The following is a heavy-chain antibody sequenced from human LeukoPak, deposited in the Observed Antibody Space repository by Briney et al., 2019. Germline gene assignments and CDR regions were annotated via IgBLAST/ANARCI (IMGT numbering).Heavy chain of an antibody. CDR1: GYTFTSYD. V-gene: IGHV1-8*01. J-gene: IGHJ4*02. D-gene: IGHD6-6*01. Sequence: ASVTVSCKASGYTFTSYDIHGVRQHTAQGLEGMGWMNHNSGNTGYAQKFQGRVTMTRNTSISTVYMELSSARSEDTAVYYCARGVGSLKEVVAARLDDWGQGTLVTVSA. CDR2: MNHNSGNT. CDR3: ARGVGSLKEVVAARLDD.